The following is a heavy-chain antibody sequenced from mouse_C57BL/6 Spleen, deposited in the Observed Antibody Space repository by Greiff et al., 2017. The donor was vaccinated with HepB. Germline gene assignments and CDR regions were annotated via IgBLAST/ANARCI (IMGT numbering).Heavy chain of an antibody. CDR3: ARDAYYYGSTLDY. J-gene: IGHJ2*01. D-gene: IGHD1-1*01. CDR2: IYPGSGST. V-gene: IGHV1-55*01. CDR1: GYTFTSYW. Sequence: VQLQQPGAELVKPGASVKMSCKASGYTFTSYWITWVKQRPGQGLEWIGDIYPGSGSTNYNEKFKSKATLTVDTSSSTAYMQLSSLTSEDSAVYYCARDAYYYGSTLDYWGQGTTLTVSS.